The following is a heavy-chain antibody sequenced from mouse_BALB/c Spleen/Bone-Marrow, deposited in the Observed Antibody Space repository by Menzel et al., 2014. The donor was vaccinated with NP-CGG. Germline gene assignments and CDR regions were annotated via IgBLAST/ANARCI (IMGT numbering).Heavy chain of an antibody. CDR1: GFTFSDYG. V-gene: IGHV5-15*02. Sequence: DVHLVESGGGLVQPGGSRKLSCAASGFTFSDYGMAWVRQAPGKGPEWVAFISNLAYSIYYADTVTGRFTISRENAKNPLYLEMSSLRSEDTAMYYCATIYYGNSYAMDYWGQGTSVTASS. CDR2: ISNLAYSI. CDR3: ATIYYGNSYAMDY. D-gene: IGHD2-1*01. J-gene: IGHJ4*01.